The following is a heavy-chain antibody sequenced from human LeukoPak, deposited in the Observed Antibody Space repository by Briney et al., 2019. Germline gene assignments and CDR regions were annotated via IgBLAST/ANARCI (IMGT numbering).Heavy chain of an antibody. CDR1: RYAFISYY. D-gene: IGHD1-26*01. CDR3: ARVIEIGGSLDY. CDR2: INPSGGST. Sequence: ASVTVSCKASRYAFISYYMHWVRQPPGQGLEWMGIINPSGGSTSYAQKFQGRVSMTRDTSTSTVYMELSSLRSEDPAVYYCARVIEIGGSLDYWGQGALVTVSS. V-gene: IGHV1-46*01. J-gene: IGHJ4*02.